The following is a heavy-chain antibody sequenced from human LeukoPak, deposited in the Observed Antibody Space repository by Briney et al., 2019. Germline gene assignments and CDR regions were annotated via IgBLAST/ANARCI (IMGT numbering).Heavy chain of an antibody. J-gene: IGHJ6*03. V-gene: IGHV1-46*01. CDR3: ARGLSYCSGGSCWVGAIYYYYYMDV. CDR2: INPSGGST. D-gene: IGHD2-15*01. CDR1: GYTFTSYY. Sequence: ASVKVSCKASGYTFTSYYMHWVRQAPGQGLEWMGIINPSGGSTSYAQKFQGRVTMTRDMSTSTDYMELSSLRSEDTAVYYCARGLSYCSGGSCWVGAIYYYYYMDVWGKGTTVTVSS.